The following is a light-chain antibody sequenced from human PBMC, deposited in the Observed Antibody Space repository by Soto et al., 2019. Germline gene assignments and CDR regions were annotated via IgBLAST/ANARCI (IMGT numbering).Light chain of an antibody. V-gene: IGKV1-17*03. CDR1: QSISNY. CDR2: AAS. J-gene: IGKJ1*01. Sequence: QMAQTPSAMSASXXDRVSITCRASQSISNYLAWFQQKPGKVPKXXIYAASNLQSGVPSRFSGSGAGTEFTLTRSSLQPAEFAPYCCPHYTCYSEACGQGTKVDIK. CDR3: PHYTCYSEA.